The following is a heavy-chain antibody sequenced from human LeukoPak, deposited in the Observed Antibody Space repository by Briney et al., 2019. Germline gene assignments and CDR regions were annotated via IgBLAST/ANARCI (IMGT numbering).Heavy chain of an antibody. J-gene: IGHJ4*02. CDR3: ARVELYDSSGYCIDY. CDR1: GFTFSSYS. Sequence: GGSLRLSCAASGFTFSSYSMNWVRQAPGKGLEWVSSISSSSSYIYYADSVKGRFTISRDNAKNSLYLQMNSLRAEDTAVYYCARVELYDSSGYCIDYWGQGTLVTVSS. D-gene: IGHD3-22*01. V-gene: IGHV3-21*01. CDR2: ISSSSSYI.